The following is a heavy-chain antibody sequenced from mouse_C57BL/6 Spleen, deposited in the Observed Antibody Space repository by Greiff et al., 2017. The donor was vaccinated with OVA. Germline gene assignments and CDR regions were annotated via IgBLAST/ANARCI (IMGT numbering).Heavy chain of an antibody. J-gene: IGHJ4*01. CDR3: ARGGLLFYAMDY. Sequence: VQLQQPGAELVKPGASVKLSCKASGYTFTSYWMHWVKQRPGQGLEWIGMIHPNSGSTNYNEKFKSKATLTVDKSSSTAYMQLSSLTSEDSAVDYWARGGLLFYAMDYWGQGTSVTVSS. CDR1: GYTFTSYW. V-gene: IGHV1-64*01. D-gene: IGHD2-3*01. CDR2: IHPNSGST.